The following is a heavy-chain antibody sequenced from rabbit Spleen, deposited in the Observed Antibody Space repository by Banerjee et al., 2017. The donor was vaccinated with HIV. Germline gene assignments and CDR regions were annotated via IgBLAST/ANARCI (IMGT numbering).Heavy chain of an antibody. Sequence: QSLEESGGDLVKPGASLTPTCTASGDSFTSSSYMCWVRQAPGKGLEWIACIDAGSSGFTYFATWAKGRFTCSKTSSTTVTLQMPRLTAADTATYFCARDTSTSFSSYGMDLWGPGTLVTVS. J-gene: IGHJ6*01. CDR3: ARDTSTSFSSYGMDL. CDR1: GDSFTSSSY. CDR2: IDAGSSGFT. V-gene: IGHV1S40*01. D-gene: IGHD1-1*01.